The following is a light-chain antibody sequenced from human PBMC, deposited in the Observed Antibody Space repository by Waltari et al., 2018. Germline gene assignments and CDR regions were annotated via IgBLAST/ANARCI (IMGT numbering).Light chain of an antibody. CDR3: TSFTRSRTWV. Sequence: QSALTQPASVSGSPGQSITISCTGSSRDVGDFNYVSWYQQNPGKDPKLIIFDVTDRPSGVSNRFSGSKSGTTASLTISGLQADDEADYYCTSFTRSRTWVFGSGTQVTVL. J-gene: IGLJ1*01. V-gene: IGLV2-14*03. CDR2: DVT. CDR1: SRDVGDFNY.